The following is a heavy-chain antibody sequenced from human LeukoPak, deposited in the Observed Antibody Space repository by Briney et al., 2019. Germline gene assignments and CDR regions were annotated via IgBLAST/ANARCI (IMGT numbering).Heavy chain of an antibody. V-gene: IGHV3-23*01. J-gene: IGHJ4*02. CDR3: GGYGDYNGY. CDR2: IRPSGDNT. D-gene: IGHD4-17*01. Sequence: PGGSLRLSCAASGFTFSSYGMHWVRQAPGRGLEWVSSIRPSGDNTYYGDSVKGRFTISRDNSKNTVYLQMNSLRAEDTAVYYCGGYGDYNGYWGQGTLVTVSS. CDR1: GFTFSSYG.